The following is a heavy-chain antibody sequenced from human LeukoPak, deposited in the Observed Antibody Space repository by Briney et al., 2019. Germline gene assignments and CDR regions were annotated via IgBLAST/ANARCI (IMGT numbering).Heavy chain of an antibody. V-gene: IGHV4-34*01. J-gene: IGHJ3*02. D-gene: IGHD3-22*01. CDR1: GGSFGGYY. CDR3: PYYYDSSGSDAFDI. CDR2: INHSGST. Sequence: SETLSLTCAVYGGSFGGYYWSWIRRPPGKALEWIGEINHSGSTNYNPSLKSRVTISVDTSKNQFSLKLSSVTAADTAVYYCPYYYDSSGSDAFDIWGQGTMVTVSS.